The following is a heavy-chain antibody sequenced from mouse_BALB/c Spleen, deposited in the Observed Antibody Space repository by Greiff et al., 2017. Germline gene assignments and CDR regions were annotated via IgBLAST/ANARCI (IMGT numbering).Heavy chain of an antibody. Sequence: EVNLVESGGGLVKPGGSLKLSCAASGFAFSSYDMSWVRQTPEKRLEWVAYISSGGGSTYYPDTVKGRFTISRDNAKNTLYLQMSSLKSEDTAMYYCARHGRWCGQGTLVTVSA. CDR1: GFAFSSYD. V-gene: IGHV5-12-1*01. CDR3: ARHGRW. CDR2: ISSGGGST. J-gene: IGHJ3*02.